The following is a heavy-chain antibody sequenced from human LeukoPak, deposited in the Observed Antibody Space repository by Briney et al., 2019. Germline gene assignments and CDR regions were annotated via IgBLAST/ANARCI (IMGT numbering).Heavy chain of an antibody. V-gene: IGHV3-23*01. Sequence: GGSLRLSCAASGFTFSSYAMGWVRQAPGKGLEWVSLISGSGGNTYYADSVKGRFTISKDNSKNTVYLQMSSLRVDDTAVYYCAKAASSSWPSYYYGMDVWGQGTTVTVSS. CDR1: GFTFSSYA. D-gene: IGHD6-13*01. J-gene: IGHJ6*02. CDR2: ISGSGGNT. CDR3: AKAASSSWPSYYYGMDV.